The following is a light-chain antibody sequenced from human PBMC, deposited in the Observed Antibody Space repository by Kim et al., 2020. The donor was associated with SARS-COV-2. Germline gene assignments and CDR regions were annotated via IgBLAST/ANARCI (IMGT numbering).Light chain of an antibody. Sequence: SYELTQPPSVSVSPGQTASITCSGDKLGDKYACWYQQKSGQSPVLVIYQDDKRPSGIPGRFSGSNSGNTATLTISGTQAMEEADYYCQAWDRGTVVFGEGTQLTVL. CDR3: QAWDRGTVV. V-gene: IGLV3-1*01. CDR2: QDD. J-gene: IGLJ3*02. CDR1: KLGDKY.